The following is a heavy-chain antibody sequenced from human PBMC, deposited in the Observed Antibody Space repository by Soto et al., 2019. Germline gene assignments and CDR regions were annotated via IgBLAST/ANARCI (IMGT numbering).Heavy chain of an antibody. V-gene: IGHV3-23*01. Sequence: PGGSQRLSCAASGLTFSMYAMSWVRQSPGKGLDWVSAISGSGGSTYYADSVKGRFTISRDNSKNTLYLQMNSLRAEDTAVYYCAKAGKIQLFIFFTKYYFDYWGQGTLVTVSS. CDR2: ISGSGGST. CDR1: GLTFSMYA. D-gene: IGHD5-18*01. CDR3: AKAGKIQLFIFFTKYYFDY. J-gene: IGHJ4*02.